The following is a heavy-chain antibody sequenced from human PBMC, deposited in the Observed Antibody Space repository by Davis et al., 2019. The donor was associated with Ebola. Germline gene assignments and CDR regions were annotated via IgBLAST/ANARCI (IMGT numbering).Heavy chain of an antibody. CDR3: AREGAHDYGDYDPTPIDY. Sequence: GESLKISCAASGFNFSTYVLTWVRQAPGKGLEWVSSVSASGSRLYYADSVRGRFIISRDNSKNTLYLQLNSLKTEDTAVYFCAREGAHDYGDYDPTPIDYWGQGTLVTVSS. J-gene: IGHJ4*02. D-gene: IGHD4-17*01. V-gene: IGHV3-23*01. CDR2: VSASGSRL. CDR1: GFNFSTYV.